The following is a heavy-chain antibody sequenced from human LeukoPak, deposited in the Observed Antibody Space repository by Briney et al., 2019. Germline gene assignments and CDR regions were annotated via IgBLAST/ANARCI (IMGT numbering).Heavy chain of an antibody. Sequence: ASVKVSCKASGYTFTSYGISWVRQAPGQGLEWMGWISAYNGNTNYAQKLHGRVTMTPDTSTSPAYMELRSLRSDDTAVYYCARPHDYDFWSGYPNNWFDPWGQGTLVTVSS. J-gene: IGHJ5*02. CDR1: GYTFTSYG. CDR3: ARPHDYDFWSGYPNNWFDP. CDR2: ISAYNGNT. V-gene: IGHV1-18*01. D-gene: IGHD3-3*01.